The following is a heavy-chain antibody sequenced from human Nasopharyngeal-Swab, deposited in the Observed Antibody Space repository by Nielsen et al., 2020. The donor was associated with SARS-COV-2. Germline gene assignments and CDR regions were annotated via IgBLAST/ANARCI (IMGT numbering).Heavy chain of an antibody. CDR1: GYTFNNYV. CDR2: MGAGNGVT. Sequence: ASVKVSCKASGYTFNNYVIHWVRQAPGQRLEWMGWMGAGNGVTKYSQKFQGRVTITRDTSASTVYMELSALRSEDTGVYYCARDVEEWLVLPSLSFDSWGQGTLVTVSS. J-gene: IGHJ4*02. D-gene: IGHD3-3*01. CDR3: ARDVEEWLVLPSLSFDS. V-gene: IGHV1-3*01.